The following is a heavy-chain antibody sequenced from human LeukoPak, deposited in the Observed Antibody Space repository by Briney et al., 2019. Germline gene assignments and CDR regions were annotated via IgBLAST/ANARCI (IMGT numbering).Heavy chain of an antibody. Sequence: GGSLRLSCAASGFTFSSYEMNWVRQAPGKGLEWVSYISSSGSTIYYADSVKGRFTISRDNAKNSLYLQMNSLRAEDTAVYYCARDKSRYDFWSGYEYYYYMDVWGKGTTVTVSS. V-gene: IGHV3-48*03. J-gene: IGHJ6*03. CDR2: ISSSGSTI. CDR3: ARDKSRYDFWSGYEYYYYMDV. CDR1: GFTFSSYE. D-gene: IGHD3-3*01.